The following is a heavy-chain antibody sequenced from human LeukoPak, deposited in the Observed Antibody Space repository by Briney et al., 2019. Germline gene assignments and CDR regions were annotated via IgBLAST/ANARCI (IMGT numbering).Heavy chain of an antibody. CDR3: ASEGVLEYEFDY. D-gene: IGHD6-6*01. Sequence: SETLSLTCTVSGGSISSSSYYWGWIRQPPGKGLEWIGSIYYSGSTYYNPSLQSRVTISVDTSKNQFSLKLSSVTAADTAVYYCASEGVLEYEFDYWGQGTLVTVSS. CDR1: GGSISSSSYY. CDR2: IYYSGST. V-gene: IGHV4-39*01. J-gene: IGHJ4*02.